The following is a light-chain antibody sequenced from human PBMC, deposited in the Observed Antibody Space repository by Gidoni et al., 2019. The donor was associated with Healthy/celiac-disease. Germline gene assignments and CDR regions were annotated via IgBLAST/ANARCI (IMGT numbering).Light chain of an antibody. Sequence: IVSTQSPATLSLSPGERATLSCRASQRVSSYLAWYQQKPGQAPRPLIYDASTRATGIPARFSGSGSGTDFTLTISSLEPEDFAVYYCQQRSNWPPLTFGGGTKVEIK. J-gene: IGKJ4*01. V-gene: IGKV3-11*01. CDR2: DAS. CDR1: QRVSSY. CDR3: QQRSNWPPLT.